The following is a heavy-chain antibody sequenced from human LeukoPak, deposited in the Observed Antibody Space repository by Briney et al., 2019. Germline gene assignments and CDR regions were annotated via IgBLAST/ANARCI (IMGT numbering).Heavy chain of an antibody. V-gene: IGHV3-21*01. CDR3: ARDDNWNDKPFDL. CDR1: GFTFSFYM. D-gene: IGHD1-20*01. J-gene: IGHJ4*02. CDR2: ISSSHI. Sequence: GGSLRLSCTASGFTFSFYMMNWVRQAPGKGLEWVSSISSSHIYYADSLRGRFTVSRDNAKSSLYLQMNNSTAEDTAVYYCARDDNWNDKPFDLWGQGTLVTVSS.